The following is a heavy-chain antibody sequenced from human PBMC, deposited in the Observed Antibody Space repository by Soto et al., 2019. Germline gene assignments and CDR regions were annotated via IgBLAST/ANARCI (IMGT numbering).Heavy chain of an antibody. CDR1: GFSFSSYG. Sequence: QGQLVESGGGVVQPGKALRLSCEGSGFSFSSYGMHWVRQPPGKGLEWVALISYDGDDKFYPDSVKGRFSISRDNSRDNLFLQMDGLRPDDTGVYYCTKAGGKGRPNADYGMDVWGQGTTVTGSS. CDR2: ISYDGDDK. CDR3: TKAGGKGRPNADYGMDV. V-gene: IGHV3-30*18. D-gene: IGHD3-16*01. J-gene: IGHJ6*02.